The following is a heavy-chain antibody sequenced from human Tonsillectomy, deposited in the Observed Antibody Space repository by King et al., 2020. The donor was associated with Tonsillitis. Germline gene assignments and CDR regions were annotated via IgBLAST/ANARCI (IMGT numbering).Heavy chain of an antibody. Sequence: VQLVESGGGLVKPGGSLRLSCTASGFTFSKYTMHWVRQAPGKGLEWVSSISSGSSYRNYADSVKGRFTISRDNAKNSLYLQMNSLRAEDTAVYYCARVTYDILTGYYRDYFVYWGQGTLVTVSS. D-gene: IGHD3-9*01. J-gene: IGHJ4*02. CDR3: ARVTYDILTGYYRDYFVY. V-gene: IGHV3-21*01. CDR2: ISSGSSYR. CDR1: GFTFSKYT.